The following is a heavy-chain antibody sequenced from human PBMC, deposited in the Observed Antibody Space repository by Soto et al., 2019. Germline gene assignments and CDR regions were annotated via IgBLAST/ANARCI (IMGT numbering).Heavy chain of an antibody. V-gene: IGHV3-30*18. J-gene: IGHJ3*02. CDR2: ISYDGSNK. Sequence: RLSCAASGFTFSSYGMHWVRQAPGKGLEWVAVISYDGSNKYYADSVKGRFTISRDNSKNTLYLQMNSLRAEDTAVYYCANLPRWDAFDIWGQGTMVTVSS. CDR1: GFTFSSYG. CDR3: ANLPRWDAFDI.